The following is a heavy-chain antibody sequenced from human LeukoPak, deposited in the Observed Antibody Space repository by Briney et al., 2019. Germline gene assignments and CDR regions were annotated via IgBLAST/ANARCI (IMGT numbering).Heavy chain of an antibody. CDR2: VHSGGAA. CDR1: GGSIRNFY. V-gene: IGHV4-59*01. D-gene: IGHD3-16*01. J-gene: IGHJ6*02. CDR3: ARVINPHGGMTMDV. Sequence: PSETLSLTCTVSGGSIRNFYWGWIRQPPGKGLEWIGYVHSGGAARNNPSLKSRAVVSIDTSKSQFSLKLRSVIAADTAVYYCARVINPHGGMTMDVWSQGTTVTIS.